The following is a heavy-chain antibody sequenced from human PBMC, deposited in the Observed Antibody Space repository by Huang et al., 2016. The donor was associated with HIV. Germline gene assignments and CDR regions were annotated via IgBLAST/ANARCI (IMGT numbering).Heavy chain of an antibody. D-gene: IGHD3-10*01. CDR1: GGSIRSSDYH. J-gene: IGHJ6*03. Sequence: QLLLQESGPGLVKPSEALALTCAVSGGSIRSSDYHWGWIGQPPGKGLEWIGSIYYKWITNYSPALKSRVTIAVDTSKNLFFLNLTSMTAADTALYYCARHREGPVAYYSGWGSHLNYMDVWGRGRTVVVSS. V-gene: IGHV4-39*01. CDR3: ARHREGPVAYYSGWGSHLNYMDV. CDR2: IYYKWIT.